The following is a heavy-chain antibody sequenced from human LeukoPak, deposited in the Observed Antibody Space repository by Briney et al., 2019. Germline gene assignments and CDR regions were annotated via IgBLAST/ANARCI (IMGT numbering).Heavy chain of an antibody. V-gene: IGHV3-7*01. J-gene: IGHJ4*02. D-gene: IGHD6-19*01. Sequence: AGGSLRLSCAASGFTFSSYWMSWVRQAPGKGLEWVANIKQDGSEKYYVDSVKGRFTISRDNAKNSLYLQMNSLRAEDTAVYYCVREESYGWGSFDYWGQGTLVTVSS. CDR1: GFTFSSYW. CDR3: VREESYGWGSFDY. CDR2: IKQDGSEK.